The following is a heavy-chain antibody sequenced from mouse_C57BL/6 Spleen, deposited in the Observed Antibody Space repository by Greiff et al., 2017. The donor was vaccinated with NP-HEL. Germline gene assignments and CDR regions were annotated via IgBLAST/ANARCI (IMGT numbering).Heavy chain of an antibody. V-gene: IGHV3-6*01. CDR2: ISYDGSN. D-gene: IGHD1-1*01. Sequence: VQLKESGPGLVKPSQSLSLTCSVTGYSITSGYYWNWIRQFPGNKLEWMGYISYDGSNNYNPSLKNRISITRDTSKNQFFLKLNSVTTEDTATYYCARDYYGRVWYFDVWGTGTTVTVSS. CDR1: GYSITSGYY. J-gene: IGHJ1*03. CDR3: ARDYYGRVWYFDV.